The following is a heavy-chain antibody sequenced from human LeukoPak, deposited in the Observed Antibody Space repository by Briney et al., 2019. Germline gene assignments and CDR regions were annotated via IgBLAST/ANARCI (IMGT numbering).Heavy chain of an antibody. CDR3: ARGRYCSADICSGGDAFDI. V-gene: IGHV4-4*07. CDR2: IYTRGST. Sequence: SETLSRTCTGSGGSINNYYWCWLRQPAGKGLEWIGRIYTRGSTNYNPSLKSRATMSVDTSKNQFSLKLSSVTAADTAVYYCARGRYCSADICSGGDAFDIWGQGTMVSVSS. CDR1: GGSINNYY. J-gene: IGHJ3*02. D-gene: IGHD2-15*01.